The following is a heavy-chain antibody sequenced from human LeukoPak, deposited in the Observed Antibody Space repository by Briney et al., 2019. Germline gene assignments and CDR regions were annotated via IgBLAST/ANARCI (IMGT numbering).Heavy chain of an antibody. CDR1: GGSISSSSYY. J-gene: IGHJ5*02. D-gene: IGHD3-3*01. CDR3: ARQNRITIFGVVIINGQANWFDP. V-gene: IGHV4-39*01. Sequence: SETLSLTCTVSGGSISSSSYYWGWIRQPPGKGLEWIGSIYYSGSTYYNPSLKSRVTISVDTSKSQFSLKLSSVTAADTAVYYRARQNRITIFGVVIINGQANWFDPWGQGTLVTVSS. CDR2: IYYSGST.